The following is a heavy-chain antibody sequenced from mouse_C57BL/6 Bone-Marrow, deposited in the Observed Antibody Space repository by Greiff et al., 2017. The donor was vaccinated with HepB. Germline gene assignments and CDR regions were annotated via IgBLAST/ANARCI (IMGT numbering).Heavy chain of an antibody. D-gene: IGHD2-4*01. V-gene: IGHV1-55*01. CDR2: IYPGSGST. J-gene: IGHJ4*01. CDR1: GYTFTSYW. Sequence: QVQLQQPGAELVKPGASVKVSCKASGYTFTSYWITWVKQRPGQGLEWIGDIYPGSGSTNYNEKFKSKATLTVDTSSSTAYMQLSSLTSEDSAVYYCARFTGGVYYDYDDAMDYWGQGTSVTVSS. CDR3: ARFTGGVYYDYDDAMDY.